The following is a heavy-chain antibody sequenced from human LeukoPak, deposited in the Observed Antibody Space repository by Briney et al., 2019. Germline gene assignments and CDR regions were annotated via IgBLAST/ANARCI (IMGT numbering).Heavy chain of an antibody. Sequence: PGGSLRLSCTTSGFSFTSHAIHWVRQAPGKGLEWVAVMSFDGNNKYYADSVKGRFTISRDNSKSTLYLQMNSLTSEDTAVYYCVRDGDTSVRGLNFDYWGQGTLVTVSS. V-gene: IGHV3-30-3*01. CDR1: GFSFTSHA. CDR3: VRDGDTSVRGLNFDY. D-gene: IGHD3-10*01. CDR2: MSFDGNNK. J-gene: IGHJ4*02.